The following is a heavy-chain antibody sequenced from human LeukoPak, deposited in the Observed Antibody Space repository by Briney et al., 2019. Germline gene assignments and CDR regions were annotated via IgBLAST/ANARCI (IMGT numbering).Heavy chain of an antibody. CDR1: GFTFSSYG. D-gene: IGHD2-15*01. Sequence: PGGSLRLSCAASGFTFSSYGMHWVRQTPGKGLEWVANIKQDGSEKYYVDSVKGRFTISRDNAKNSLYLQMNSLRAEDTALYYCAREDQPRGTFDYWGQGILVTVSS. CDR3: AREDQPRGTFDY. CDR2: IKQDGSEK. J-gene: IGHJ4*02. V-gene: IGHV3-7*05.